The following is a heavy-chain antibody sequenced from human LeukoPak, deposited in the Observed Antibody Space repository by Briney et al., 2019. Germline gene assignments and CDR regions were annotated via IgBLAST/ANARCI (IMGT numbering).Heavy chain of an antibody. CDR2: FDPEDGET. CDR3: ATETCSGGSCYFDY. V-gene: IGHV1-24*01. Sequence: ASVKVSCKVSGYTLTELSMHWVRQAPGEGLEWMGGFDPEDGETIYAQKFQGRVTMTEDTSTDTAYMELGSLRSEDTAVYYCATETCSGGSCYFDYWGQGTLVTVSS. CDR1: GYTLTELS. J-gene: IGHJ4*02. D-gene: IGHD2-15*01.